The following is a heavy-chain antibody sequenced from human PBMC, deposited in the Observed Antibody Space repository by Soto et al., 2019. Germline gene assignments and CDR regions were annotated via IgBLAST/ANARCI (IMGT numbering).Heavy chain of an antibody. Sequence: EVQLVESWGGSVQPGESLRLSCAASGFSFRDYDMHWVRQRKGKGLEWVSALGAARDPYYVGSVKGRFSVSRDNAQNSLFLQMNNLRVDDTAVYCCARANLGRLPRRADYYYAMDVWGRGTTVTVSS. V-gene: IGHV3-13*05. CDR2: LGAARDP. J-gene: IGHJ6*02. D-gene: IGHD1-1*01. CDR1: GFSFRDYD. CDR3: ARANLGRLPRRADYYYAMDV.